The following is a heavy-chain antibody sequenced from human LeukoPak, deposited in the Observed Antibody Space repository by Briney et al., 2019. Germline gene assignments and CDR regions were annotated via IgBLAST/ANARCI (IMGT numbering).Heavy chain of an antibody. Sequence: SQTLSLTCTVSGGSISSSNYYWSWTRQPAGKGLEWIGRIYTSGSTNYNPSLKSRVTISVDTSKNQFSLKLSSVTAADTAVYYCARARVPYYYDSSGYFDYWGQGTLVTVSS. V-gene: IGHV4-61*02. D-gene: IGHD3-22*01. CDR3: ARARVPYYYDSSGYFDY. J-gene: IGHJ4*02. CDR1: GGSISSSNYY. CDR2: IYTSGST.